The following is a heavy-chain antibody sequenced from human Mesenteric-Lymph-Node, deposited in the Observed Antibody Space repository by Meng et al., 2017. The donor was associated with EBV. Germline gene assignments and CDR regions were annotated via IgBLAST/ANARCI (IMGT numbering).Heavy chain of an antibody. J-gene: IGHJ5*02. D-gene: IGHD2-15*01. CDR1: GVSFSNYY. Sequence: QLRRQQWGAGLLKPSETFSLTCEVSGVSFSNYYWSWIRQTPGKGLEWIGEINHSGSANYNPSLKSRVTISIDTSKNQFSLRLNSVTAADTAVYYCARGVQVAWRFDPWGQGTLVTVSS. V-gene: IGHV4-34*02. CDR3: ARGVQVAWRFDP. CDR2: INHSGSA.